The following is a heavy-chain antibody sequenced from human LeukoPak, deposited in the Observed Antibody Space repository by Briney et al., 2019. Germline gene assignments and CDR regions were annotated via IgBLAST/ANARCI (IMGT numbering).Heavy chain of an antibody. V-gene: IGHV3-30*18. CDR2: ISYRRRNK. Sequence: GSSLRLSCAASGFTFSNYGMHWVRQAPGKGLELVAMISYRRRNKYYADSVKGRFTISRDNSENTLYLQMDSLRADDTAVFYCAKESGSNWSPLDSWGQGTLVTVSS. CDR1: GFTFSNYG. CDR3: AKESGSNWSPLDS. D-gene: IGHD4-11*01. J-gene: IGHJ4*02.